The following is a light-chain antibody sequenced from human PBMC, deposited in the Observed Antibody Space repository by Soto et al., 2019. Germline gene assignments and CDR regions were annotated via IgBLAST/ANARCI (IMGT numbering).Light chain of an antibody. CDR1: QTIDKY. J-gene: IGKJ4*02. Sequence: IQMTQSPSSLSASVGDRVTITCRASQTIDKYLNWYQHIPGRAPKLLIYGASSLQSGVPTRFSGSGGGTYFTLTISSLQHEDFATYYCQQSYSSPGTFGGGTRV. CDR2: GAS. V-gene: IGKV1-39*01. CDR3: QQSYSSPGT.